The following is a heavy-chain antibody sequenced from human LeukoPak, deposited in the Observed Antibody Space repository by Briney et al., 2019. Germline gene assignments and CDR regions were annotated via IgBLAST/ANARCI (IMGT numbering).Heavy chain of an antibody. V-gene: IGHV4-39*01. CDR2: IYYSGST. CDR3: ARQLKTRYDGFDI. D-gene: IGHD3-16*02. Sequence: PSETLSLTCTVSGGSISSSSYYWGWIRQPPGKGLEWIGSIYYSGSTYYNPSLKSRVTISVDTSKNQFSLKLSSVTAADTAVYYCARQLKTRYDGFDIWGQRTMVTVSS. J-gene: IGHJ3*02. CDR1: GGSISSSSYY.